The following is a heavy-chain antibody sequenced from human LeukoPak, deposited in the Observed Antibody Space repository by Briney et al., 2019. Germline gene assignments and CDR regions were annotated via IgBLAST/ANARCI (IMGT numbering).Heavy chain of an antibody. J-gene: IGHJ4*02. CDR3: AKELGYSSSWYSGYFDY. CDR1: GFTFSTYR. CDR2: IKQDGSEK. V-gene: IGHV3-7*01. D-gene: IGHD6-13*01. Sequence: PGGSLRLSCAASGFTFSTYRMSWVRQAPGKGLEWVANIKQDGSEKHYVDSVKGRFTISRDNAKNSLYLQMNNLRAEDTAVYYCAKELGYSSSWYSGYFDYWGQGTLVTVSS.